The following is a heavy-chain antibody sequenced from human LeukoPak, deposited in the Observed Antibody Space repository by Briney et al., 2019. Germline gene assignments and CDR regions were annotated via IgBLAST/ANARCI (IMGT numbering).Heavy chain of an antibody. Sequence: GGSLRLSCAASGFTFDNYAMTWFRQAPGKGLEWVSTISGSGDSTHYADSVKGRFTISRDNSKNTLYMQMNSLRAEDTAVYYCAKDSLGYCSGGSCYSAGNWFDPWGQGTLVTVSS. J-gene: IGHJ5*02. D-gene: IGHD2-15*01. CDR3: AKDSLGYCSGGSCYSAGNWFDP. CDR2: ISGSGDST. V-gene: IGHV3-23*01. CDR1: GFTFDNYA.